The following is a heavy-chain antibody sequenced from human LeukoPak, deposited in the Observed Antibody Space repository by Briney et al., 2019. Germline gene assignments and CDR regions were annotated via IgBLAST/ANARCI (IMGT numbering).Heavy chain of an antibody. V-gene: IGHV4-59*01. CDR3: ARGAGLRLMGYSYGDTRYYSDY. CDR1: GGSISSCY. J-gene: IGHJ4*02. Sequence: SETLSLTCTVSGGSISSCYWSWIRQPPGKGLEWIGYIYYSGSTNYNPSLKSRVTISVDTSKNQFSLKLSSVTAADTAVYYCARGAGLRLMGYSYGDTRYYSDYWGQGTLVTVSS. CDR2: IYYSGST. D-gene: IGHD5-18*01.